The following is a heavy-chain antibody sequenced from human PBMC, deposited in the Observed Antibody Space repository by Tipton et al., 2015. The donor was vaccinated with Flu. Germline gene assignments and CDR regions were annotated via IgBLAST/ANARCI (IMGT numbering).Heavy chain of an antibody. J-gene: IGHJ4*02. V-gene: IGHV4-39*02. Sequence: TLSLTCTVSGGSVSSYYWGWIRQPPGKGLEWIGSIYHSGNTYHNPSLKSRVTISVDTSKNHFSLKLSSVTAADTAVYYCARRAALGYCTNGVCSYYFDSWGQGTLVTVSS. CDR1: GGSVSSYY. D-gene: IGHD2-8*01. CDR3: ARRAALGYCTNGVCSYYFDS. CDR2: IYHSGNT.